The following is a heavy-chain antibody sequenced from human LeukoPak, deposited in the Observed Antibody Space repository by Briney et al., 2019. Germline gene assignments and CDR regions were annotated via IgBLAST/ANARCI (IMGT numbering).Heavy chain of an antibody. D-gene: IGHD3/OR15-3a*01. CDR1: GGSISSYY. CDR3: ARGGFLDSYTGFDY. J-gene: IGHJ4*02. V-gene: IGHV4-59*01. Sequence: SETLSLTCTVSGGSISSYYWSWIRQPPGKGLEWIRYIYYSGSTNYNPSLKSRVTISVDTSKNQFSLKLSSVTAADTAVYYCARGGFLDSYTGFDYWGQGTLVTVSS. CDR2: IYYSGST.